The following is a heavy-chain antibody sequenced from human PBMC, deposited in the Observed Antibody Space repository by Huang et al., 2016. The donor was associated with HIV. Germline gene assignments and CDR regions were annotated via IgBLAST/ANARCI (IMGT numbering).Heavy chain of an antibody. CDR1: GGSFSVYY. D-gene: IGHD3-9*01. CDR3: ARGAGRYFDRGGTRYYGMDV. Sequence: QVQLQQWGAGLLKPSETLSLTCAVYGGSFSVYYWSWIRQPPGKGLEWIGQITLSGSTNYNPSLKGRVTISVDTSKNQFSLNMSSVTAADTAVYYCARGAGRYFDRGGTRYYGMDVWGQGTTVTVSS. J-gene: IGHJ6*02. V-gene: IGHV4-34*01. CDR2: ITLSGST.